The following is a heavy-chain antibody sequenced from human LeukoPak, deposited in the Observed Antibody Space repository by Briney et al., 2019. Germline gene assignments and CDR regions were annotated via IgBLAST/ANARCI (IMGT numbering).Heavy chain of an antibody. CDR2: TYYRSKWYN. V-gene: IGHV6-1*01. CDR1: GDSVSSNSAT. Sequence: SQTLSLTCAISGDSVSSNSATWDWIRQSPSRGLEWLGRTYYRSKWYNDYAVSMKSRITINPDTSKNQFSLQLNSVTPEDTAVYYCARRKAATFGMDVWGQGTTVTVSS. J-gene: IGHJ6*02. CDR3: ARRKAATFGMDV. D-gene: IGHD6-13*01.